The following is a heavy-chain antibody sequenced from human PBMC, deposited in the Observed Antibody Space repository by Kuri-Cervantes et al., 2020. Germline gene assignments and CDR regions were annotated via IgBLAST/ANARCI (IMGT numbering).Heavy chain of an antibody. D-gene: IGHD2-15*01. V-gene: IGHV4-4*02. CDR1: GGSISSSNW. CDR3: ARDVSREIVVVVAATPGFDY. CDR2: VYHSGSA. Sequence: SETLSLTCAVSGGSISSSNWWSWVRQPPGKGLEWIGEVYHSGSANYNPSLKSRVTISVDKSKNQFSLKLSSVTAADTAVYYCARDVSREIVVVVAATPGFDYWGQGTLVTVSS. J-gene: IGHJ4*02.